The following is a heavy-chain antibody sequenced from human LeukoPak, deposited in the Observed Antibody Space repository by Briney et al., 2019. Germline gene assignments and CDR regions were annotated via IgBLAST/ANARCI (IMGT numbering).Heavy chain of an antibody. Sequence: GGSLRLSCAASGFTFTTYWMAWVRQFPGKGLEWVANINQDGTEKYSVDSENGRFTIPGDHPKNPLYLQMNILRADHAAVYYCTRGTNGLWDFWGQGTLVSVSS. CDR3: TRGTNGLWDF. J-gene: IGHJ4*02. D-gene: IGHD2-8*01. CDR2: INQDGTEK. V-gene: IGHV3-7*01. CDR1: GFTFTTYW.